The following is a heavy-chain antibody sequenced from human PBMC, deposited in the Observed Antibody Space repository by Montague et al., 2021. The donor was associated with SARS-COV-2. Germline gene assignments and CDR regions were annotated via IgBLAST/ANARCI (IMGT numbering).Heavy chain of an antibody. J-gene: IGHJ6*02. D-gene: IGHD2-2*01. CDR1: GGSLSGYY. Sequence: SETRSLTCAVYGGSLSGYYWSWIRQPPGEGLEWIAEISPSGSTSYNPSLKSRVTISVDTSKNQFSLKLSSATAAGTAVYYCARVPYRLLFVPRYYGMDVWGQGTTVTVSS. V-gene: IGHV4-34*01. CDR2: ISPSGST. CDR3: ARVPYRLLFVPRYYGMDV.